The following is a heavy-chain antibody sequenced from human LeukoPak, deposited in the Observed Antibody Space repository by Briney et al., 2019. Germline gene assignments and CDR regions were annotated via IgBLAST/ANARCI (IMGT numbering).Heavy chain of an antibody. J-gene: IGHJ4*02. CDR3: ARGRRSTSQTTVAYYFDY. CDR1: GGSFSGYY. V-gene: IGHV4-34*01. CDR2: INHSGST. D-gene: IGHD2-2*01. Sequence: SETLSLTCAVYGGSFSGYYWSWIRQPPGKGLEWIGEINHSGSTNYNPSLKSRVTISVDTSKNQFSLKLTSVTAADTAVYCCARGRRSTSQTTVAYYFDYWGQGTLVTVSS.